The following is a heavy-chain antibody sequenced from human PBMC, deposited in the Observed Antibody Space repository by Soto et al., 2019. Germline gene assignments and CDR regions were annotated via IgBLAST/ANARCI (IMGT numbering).Heavy chain of an antibody. J-gene: IGHJ4*02. D-gene: IGHD6-19*01. Sequence: LSLTCTVSGGSISSYYWSWIRQPPGKGLEWIGYIYYSGSTNYNPSLKSRVTISVDTSKNQFSLKPSSVTAADTAVYYCARASAVWLVDYWGQGTQVTVSS. CDR1: GGSISSYY. CDR3: ARASAVWLVDY. V-gene: IGHV4-59*01. CDR2: IYYSGST.